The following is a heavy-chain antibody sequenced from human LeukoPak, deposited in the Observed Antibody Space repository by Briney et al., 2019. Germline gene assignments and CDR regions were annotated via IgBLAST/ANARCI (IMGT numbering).Heavy chain of an antibody. V-gene: IGHV1-24*01. D-gene: IGHD4-11*01. CDR1: GYTLNDIS. CDR3: AAVSGHYTLLDA. J-gene: IGHJ5*02. Sequence: ASVTVSCKISGYTLNDISVHWVRQPPGKGLEWMGGVDPDDGQRVYAQRFQGRVTITEDTSTNPAYMELSRLRSEDTAVYFCAAVSGHYTLLDAWGQGALVTVST. CDR2: VDPDDGQR.